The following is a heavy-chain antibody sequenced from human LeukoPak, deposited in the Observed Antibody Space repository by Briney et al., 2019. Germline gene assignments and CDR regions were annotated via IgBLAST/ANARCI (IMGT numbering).Heavy chain of an antibody. CDR3: ARVRATPSPAYFDY. J-gene: IGHJ4*02. CDR1: GGSISSGSYN. CDR2: IYTSGST. D-gene: IGHD5-12*01. Sequence: SETLSLTCTVSGGSISSGSYNWSWIRQPAGKGLEWIGRIYTSGSTNYNPSLKSRVTISVDTSKNQFSLKLSSVTAADTAVYYCARVRATPSPAYFDYWGQGTLVTVSS. V-gene: IGHV4-61*02.